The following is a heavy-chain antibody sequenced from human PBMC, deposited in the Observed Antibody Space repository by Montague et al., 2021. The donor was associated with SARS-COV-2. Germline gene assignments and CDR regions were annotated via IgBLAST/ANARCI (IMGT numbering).Heavy chain of an antibody. D-gene: IGHD1-26*01. V-gene: IGHV4-39*07. CDR1: GGSISSSSYY. J-gene: IGHJ4*02. CDR2: IYYSGST. CDR3: VRGVRRELARLSHIDD. Sequence: SETLSLTCTVSGGSISSSSYYWGCIRQPPGKGLEWIGSIYYSGSTYYNPSLKSRVTMSVDTSKNQFSLKLSSVTAADTAVYYCVRGVRRELARLSHIDDWGQGTTVTVSS.